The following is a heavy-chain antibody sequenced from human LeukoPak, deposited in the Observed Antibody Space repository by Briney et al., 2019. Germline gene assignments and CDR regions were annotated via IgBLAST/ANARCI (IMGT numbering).Heavy chain of an antibody. Sequence: ASVKVSCKASGYTFTSYDINWVRQATGQGLEWMGWMNPNSGNTGYAQKFQGRVTMTRNTSISTAYMELSSLRSEDTAVYYCARVSFIYDSSGYYLYYYYGMDVWGQGTTVTVSS. V-gene: IGHV1-8*01. J-gene: IGHJ6*02. D-gene: IGHD3-22*01. CDR3: ARVSFIYDSSGYYLYYYYGMDV. CDR2: MNPNSGNT. CDR1: GYTFTSYD.